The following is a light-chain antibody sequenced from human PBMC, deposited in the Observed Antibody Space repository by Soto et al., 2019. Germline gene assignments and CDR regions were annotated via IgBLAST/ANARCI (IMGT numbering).Light chain of an antibody. CDR2: GAS. V-gene: IGKV3-15*01. J-gene: IGKJ1*01. Sequence: EIVMTQSPATLSVSPGERATLSCRASQSVSSNLAWYQQKPGQAPRLLIYGASTSATGIPARFSGSGSGTEFTLTISSLQSEDFAVYYCQQYHNWQWTFGQGTKV. CDR1: QSVSSN. CDR3: QQYHNWQWT.